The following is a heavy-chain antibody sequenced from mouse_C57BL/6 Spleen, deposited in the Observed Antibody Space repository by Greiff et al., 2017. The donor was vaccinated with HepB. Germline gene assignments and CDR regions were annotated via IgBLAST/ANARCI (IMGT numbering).Heavy chain of an antibody. Sequence: QVQLQQPGAELVKPGASVKLSCKASGYTFTSYWMQWVKQRPGQGLEWIGEIDPSDSYTNYNQKFKGKATLTVDTSSSTAYMQLSSLTSEDSAVYYCARRGALGHFDYWGQGTTLTVSS. CDR2: IDPSDSYT. D-gene: IGHD4-1*01. CDR1: GYTFTSYW. J-gene: IGHJ2*01. V-gene: IGHV1-50*01. CDR3: ARRGALGHFDY.